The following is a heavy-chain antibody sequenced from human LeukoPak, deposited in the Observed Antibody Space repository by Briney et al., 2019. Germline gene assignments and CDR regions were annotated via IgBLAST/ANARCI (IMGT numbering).Heavy chain of an antibody. CDR1: GGSISSYY. CDR2: IYYTGST. D-gene: IGHD1-26*01. CDR3: ARQDSGTYLNPLDI. V-gene: IGHV4-59*08. Sequence: KPSETLSLTCIVSGGSISSYYWSWIRQPPGKGLEWIGYIYYTGSTNYNPSLKSRVTISVVTSKNQLSLKLRSVTAADTAVYYCARQDSGTYLNPLDIWGQGTVVTVSS. J-gene: IGHJ3*02.